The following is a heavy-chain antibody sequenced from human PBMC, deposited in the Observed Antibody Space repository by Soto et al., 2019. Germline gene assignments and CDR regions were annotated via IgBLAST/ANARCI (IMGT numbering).Heavy chain of an antibody. Sequence: GGSLRLSCAASGFTFSSYSMNWVRQAPGKGLEWVSSISSSSSYIYYADSVKGRFTISRDNAKNSLYLQMNSLRAEDTAVYYCASNSGAAARPNDYYYYYMDVWGKGTTVTVSS. CDR1: GFTFSSYS. V-gene: IGHV3-21*01. J-gene: IGHJ6*03. D-gene: IGHD6-13*01. CDR2: ISSSSSYI. CDR3: ASNSGAAARPNDYYYYYMDV.